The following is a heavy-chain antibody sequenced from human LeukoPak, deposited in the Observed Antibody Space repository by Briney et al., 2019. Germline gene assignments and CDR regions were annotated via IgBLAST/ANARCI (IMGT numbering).Heavy chain of an antibody. CDR3: ASIEDYYDRSGPGGTFDN. V-gene: IGHV1-69*01. D-gene: IGHD3-22*01. Sequence: SVTVSCKASGGTFSSYAISWVRQAPGHGLEWMGGIIPIFGTANYAQKFQGRVTITADESTSTAYMQLSSLRSEDTAVYYCASIEDYYDRSGPGGTFDNSGEGTPGTVSS. J-gene: IGHJ4*02. CDR2: IIPIFGTA. CDR1: GGTFSSYA.